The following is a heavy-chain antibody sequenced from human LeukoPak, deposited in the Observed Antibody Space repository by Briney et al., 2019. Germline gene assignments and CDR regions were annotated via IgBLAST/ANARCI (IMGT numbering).Heavy chain of an antibody. V-gene: IGHV4-31*03. D-gene: IGHD3-3*01. CDR1: GVSISSGGYY. J-gene: IGHJ4*02. CDR3: ARVDLSSGATLYYFDY. CDR2: IYYSGST. Sequence: SETLSLTCTVSGVSISSGGYYWSWIRQHPGKGLEWIGYIYYSGSTYYNPSLKSRVTISVDTSKNQFSLKLSSVTAADTAVYYCARVDLSSGATLYYFDYWSQGTLVTVSS.